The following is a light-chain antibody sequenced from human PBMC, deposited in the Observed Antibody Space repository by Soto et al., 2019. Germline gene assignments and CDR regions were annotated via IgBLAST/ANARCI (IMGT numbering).Light chain of an antibody. CDR1: QTVTNNY. V-gene: IGKV3-20*01. J-gene: IGKJ3*01. CDR2: GAS. CDR3: QQYCSSPLFT. Sequence: EIVLTQSPGTLSLSPGERATLSCRASQTVTNNYLAWYQQKPGQAPRLLIFGASSRATDIPDRFGGSGSGTDFTLTISSLEPEDFAVYYCQQYCSSPLFTFGPGTKVDFK.